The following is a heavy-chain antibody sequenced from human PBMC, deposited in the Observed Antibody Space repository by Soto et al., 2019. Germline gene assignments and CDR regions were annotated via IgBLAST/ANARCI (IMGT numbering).Heavy chain of an antibody. Sequence: EVQLVESGGGLVQPGGSLRLSCAASGFTFSNNDMHWVRQTPGKGLEWVSGIGLTGDTRYAGSVKGRFIISRENAKNSLYLQMHSLRAEDTAVYYCVRLGSDYVWGSYRPSFDHWGQGTLVTVSS. CDR3: VRLGSDYVWGSYRPSFDH. CDR1: GFTFSNND. CDR2: IGLTGDT. J-gene: IGHJ4*02. D-gene: IGHD3-16*02. V-gene: IGHV3-13*01.